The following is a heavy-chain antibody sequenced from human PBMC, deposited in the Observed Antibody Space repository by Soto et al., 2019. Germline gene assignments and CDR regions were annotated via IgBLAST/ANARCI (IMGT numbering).Heavy chain of an antibody. J-gene: IGHJ6*02. CDR3: ARESAHYDFWSGYYSGYGMDV. V-gene: IGHV4-34*01. Sequence: SETLSLTCAVYGGSFSGYYWSWIRQPPGKGLEWMGEINHSGSTNYNPSLKSRVTISVDTSKNQFSLKLSSVTAADTAVYYCARESAHYDFWSGYYSGYGMDVWGQGTTVTVSS. D-gene: IGHD3-3*01. CDR2: INHSGST. CDR1: GGSFSGYY.